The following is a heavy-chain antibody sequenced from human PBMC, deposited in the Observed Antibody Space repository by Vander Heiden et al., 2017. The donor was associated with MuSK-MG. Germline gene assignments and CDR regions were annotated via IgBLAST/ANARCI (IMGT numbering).Heavy chain of an antibody. Sequence: QVQLQESGPGLGKPSQTLSLTCTVSGGSITRGGYYWSGIRQHPGKGLEWIGYIYYSGSTYYNPSRKSRVTISVDTSKNQFSLKLSSVTAADTAVYYCARGYDFWSGSYYFDYWGHGTLVTVSS. CDR2: IYYSGST. CDR1: GGSITRGGYY. D-gene: IGHD3-3*01. CDR3: ARGYDFWSGSYYFDY. V-gene: IGHV4-31*03. J-gene: IGHJ4*01.